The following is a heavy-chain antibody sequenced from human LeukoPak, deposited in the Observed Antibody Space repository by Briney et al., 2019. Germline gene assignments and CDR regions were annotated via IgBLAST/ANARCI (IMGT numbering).Heavy chain of an antibody. CDR3: ARDGGYYGPDY. D-gene: IGHD3-10*01. V-gene: IGHV3-7*04. J-gene: IGHJ4*02. CDR2: IRPDGSEK. CDR1: GFTLSYYW. Sequence: PGGSLRLSCAASGFTLSYYWMSWVRQAPGKGLQWVANIRPDGSEKFHVDSLKGRFTISRDNAKNSLYLEMNSLRGDDTAVYNCARDGGYYGPDYWGQGTLVTVSS.